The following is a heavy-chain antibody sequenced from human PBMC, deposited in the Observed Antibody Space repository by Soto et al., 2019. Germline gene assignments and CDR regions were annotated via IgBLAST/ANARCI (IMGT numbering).Heavy chain of an antibody. CDR2: VSSVGSTT. Sequence: GGSLRLSCEASGFSFSDDWMHWVRQAPGKGLVWVSSVSSVGSTTDYADSVKGRFTISRDNAKNTLYLQMNSLGAEDTAVYYCVRGKYSGSYFFDHWGQATLVTVSP. CDR3: VRGKYSGSYFFDH. CDR1: GFSFSDDW. J-gene: IGHJ4*02. D-gene: IGHD1-26*01. V-gene: IGHV3-74*01.